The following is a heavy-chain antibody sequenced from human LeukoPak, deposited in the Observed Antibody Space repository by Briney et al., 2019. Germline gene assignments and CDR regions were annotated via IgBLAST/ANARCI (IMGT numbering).Heavy chain of an antibody. CDR2: ISGDGYTT. V-gene: IGHV3-23*01. D-gene: IGHD3-22*01. Sequence: GGSLRLSCAVSGFTFINYAMTWVRQAPGKGLEWVSAISGDGYTTYYTDSVKGRFTISRDTPKNTLYLQMNSLRAGDTAVYYCARDPYYYDSSGYDYWGQGTLVTVSS. CDR1: GFTFINYA. J-gene: IGHJ4*02. CDR3: ARDPYYYDSSGYDY.